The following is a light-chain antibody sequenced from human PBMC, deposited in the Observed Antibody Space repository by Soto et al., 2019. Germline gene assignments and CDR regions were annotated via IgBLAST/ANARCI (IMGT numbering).Light chain of an antibody. V-gene: IGKV3-11*01. Sequence: EIVLTQSPATLSLSRGERATLSCRASQSVSSYLAWYQQKPGQAPRLLIYGASSRATGIPDRFSGSGSGTEFTLTISSLQPDDFATYYCQHYNSYSEAFGQGTKV. CDR1: QSVSSY. CDR2: GAS. J-gene: IGKJ1*01. CDR3: QHYNSYSEA.